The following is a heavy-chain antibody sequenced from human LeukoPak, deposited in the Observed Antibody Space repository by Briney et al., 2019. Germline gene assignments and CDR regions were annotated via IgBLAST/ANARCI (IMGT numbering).Heavy chain of an antibody. V-gene: IGHV4-30-2*01. CDR3: ARVGSGSYHFDY. Sequence: SQTLSLTCAVSGGSISSGGYSWSWLRQPPGTGLEWIGYIYHSGSTYYNPSLKSRVTISVDRSKNQFSLKLSSVTAADTAVYYCARVGSGSYHFDYWGQGTLVTVSS. D-gene: IGHD3-10*01. J-gene: IGHJ4*02. CDR2: IYHSGST. CDR1: GGSISSGGYS.